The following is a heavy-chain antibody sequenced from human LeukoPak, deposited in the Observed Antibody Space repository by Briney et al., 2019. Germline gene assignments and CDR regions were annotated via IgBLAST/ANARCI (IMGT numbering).Heavy chain of an antibody. V-gene: IGHV1-2*02. CDR1: GYTFTGYY. CDR3: TRVGSGGWYADY. Sequence: ASVKVSCKGSGYTFTGYYLHWVRQAPGQGLEWMGWINSNSGGTHYAQRFQGRVTMTRDTSISAVYMDLARLTADDTAIFYCTRVGSGGWYADYWGHGSMLTVSS. D-gene: IGHD6-19*01. CDR2: INSNSGGT. J-gene: IGHJ4*01.